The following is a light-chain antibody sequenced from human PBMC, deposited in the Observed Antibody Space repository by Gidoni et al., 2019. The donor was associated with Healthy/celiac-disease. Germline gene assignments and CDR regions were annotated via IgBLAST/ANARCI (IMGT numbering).Light chain of an antibody. CDR1: SSDLGGYNY. J-gene: IGLJ2*01. CDR3: SSYTSSSTLVV. Sequence: QSALTPPASVSGSPGQSLTISCTGTSSDLGGYNYVSWYQQHPGKAPKLMIYDVSNRPSGVSNRFSGSKSGNTASLTISGLQAEDEADYYCSSYTSSSTLVVFGGGTKLTVL. CDR2: DVS. V-gene: IGLV2-14*01.